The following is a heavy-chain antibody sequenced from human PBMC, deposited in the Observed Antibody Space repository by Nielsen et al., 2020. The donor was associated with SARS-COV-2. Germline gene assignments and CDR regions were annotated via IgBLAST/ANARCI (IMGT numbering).Heavy chain of an antibody. J-gene: IGHJ6*02. CDR3: ARSAVGFTNYFYYRLDV. CDR2: IYAGDSDT. CDR1: GFRFSNSW. D-gene: IGHD1-26*01. V-gene: IGHV5-51*01. Sequence: GESLKISCEGSGFRFSNSWVAWVRQMPGKGLEYIGVIYAGDSDTKYSPSFQGQVTMSADKSINTAYLQWNSLKASDTAMYFCARSAVGFTNYFYYRLDVWGQGTTVTVS.